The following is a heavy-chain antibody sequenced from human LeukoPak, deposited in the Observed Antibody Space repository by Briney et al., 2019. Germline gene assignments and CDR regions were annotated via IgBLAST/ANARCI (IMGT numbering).Heavy chain of an antibody. CDR3: PRDLAGFEEPRYYYYMDV. D-gene: IGHD3-9*01. J-gene: IGHJ6*03. V-gene: IGHV3-66*01. Sequence: VQPGGSLRLSCVPSGFTVNRNVMSWVRQAPGKGLEWVSLIYSDDRAFYADSVKGRFTISRNKSRNTLFLQMSSLKPEDTAIYYCPRDLAGFEEPRYYYYMDVWGKGTTVTVSS. CDR2: IYSDDRA. CDR1: GFTVNRNV.